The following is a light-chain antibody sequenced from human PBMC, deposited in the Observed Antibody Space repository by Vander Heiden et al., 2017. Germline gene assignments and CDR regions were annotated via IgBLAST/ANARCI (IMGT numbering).Light chain of an antibody. V-gene: IGKV1-33*01. J-gene: IGKJ4*01. CDR1: QDISNY. Sequence: DIQMTQSPSSLSASVGDRVTITCQASQDISNYLNWYQQKPGKAPKLLIYDASYLETGVPSRFSGSGSGTDFTFTISSLQPEDIATYYCQQYDTLPLTFGGGTKVEIK. CDR3: QQYDTLPLT. CDR2: DAS.